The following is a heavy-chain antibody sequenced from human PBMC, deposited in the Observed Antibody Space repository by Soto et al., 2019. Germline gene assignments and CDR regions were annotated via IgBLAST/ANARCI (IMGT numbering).Heavy chain of an antibody. CDR2: LYGGGST. V-gene: IGHV3-66*04. CDR3: ARRRTTGNDY. Sequence: GGSLRLSCAASGLTISSNYMSWVRQAPGKGLEWVSVLYGGGSTYYADSVKDRFTISRDSSKNTLYLQMQSLRVEDTAVYYCARRRTTGNDYWGQGTLVTVSS. D-gene: IGHD4-17*01. J-gene: IGHJ4*02. CDR1: GLTISSNY.